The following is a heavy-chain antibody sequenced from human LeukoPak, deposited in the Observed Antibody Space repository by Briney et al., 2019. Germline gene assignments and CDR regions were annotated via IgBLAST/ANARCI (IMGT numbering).Heavy chain of an antibody. CDR1: GFTFSSYA. Sequence: GGSLRLSYAESGFTFSSYAMSCVPPGPGEGLEWVSATSGSGCSTYYADAVKGRFTISRDNSKNTLYLQMNSLRAEDTAVYYCAKDSLVVTASSTDDYWGQGTLVTVSS. CDR3: AKDSLVVTASSTDDY. CDR2: TSGSGCST. J-gene: IGHJ4*02. D-gene: IGHD2-21*02. V-gene: IGHV3-23*01.